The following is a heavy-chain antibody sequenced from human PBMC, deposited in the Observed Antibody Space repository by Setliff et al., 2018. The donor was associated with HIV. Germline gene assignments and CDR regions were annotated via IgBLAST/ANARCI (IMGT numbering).Heavy chain of an antibody. V-gene: IGHV1-2*02. Sequence: ASVKVSCKASGYIITGYLIHWVRQAPGQGLEWMGWINPNSGDTKYAQVRDRLTMSTDTSTGTAYMELWSLRSADTAVYYCARGSSNTWYYYFDSWGQGALVTVSS. CDR1: GYIITGYL. CDR2: INPNSGDT. D-gene: IGHD6-13*01. J-gene: IGHJ4*02. CDR3: ARGSSNTWYYYFDS.